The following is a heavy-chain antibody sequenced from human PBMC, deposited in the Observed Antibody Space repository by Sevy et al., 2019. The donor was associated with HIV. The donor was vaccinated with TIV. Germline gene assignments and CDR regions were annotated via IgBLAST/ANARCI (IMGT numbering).Heavy chain of an antibody. CDR2: ISYDGSNK. J-gene: IGHJ6*02. D-gene: IGHD2-21*01. CDR3: ARDCGDALYYYYGMDV. CDR1: GFTFSSYA. V-gene: IGHV3-30-3*01. Sequence: GGSLRLSCAASGFTFSSYAMHWVRQAPGKGLEWAAVISYDGSNKYYADSVKGRFTISRDNSKNTLYLQMNSLRAEDTAVYYCARDCGDALYYYYGMDVWGQGTTVTVSS.